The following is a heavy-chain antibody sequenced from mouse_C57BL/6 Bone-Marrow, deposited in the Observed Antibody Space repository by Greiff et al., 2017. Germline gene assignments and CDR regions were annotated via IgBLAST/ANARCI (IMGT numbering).Heavy chain of an antibody. CDR3: ARDYGSSYWYFDF. D-gene: IGHD1-1*01. Sequence: VQLQESGPDLVKPGASVKLSCTASGYTFTSYDINWVKQTPGQGLEWIGWISPRASSTKYNEKFKGKATLTVDTSSSTEYMKPHSLTSEDSADYFCARDYGSSYWYFDFWGTGTTVTVSS. CDR1: GYTFTSYD. CDR2: ISPRASST. V-gene: IGHV1-85*01. J-gene: IGHJ1*03.